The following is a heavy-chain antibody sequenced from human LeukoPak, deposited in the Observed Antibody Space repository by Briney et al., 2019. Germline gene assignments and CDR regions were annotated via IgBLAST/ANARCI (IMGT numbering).Heavy chain of an antibody. J-gene: IGHJ5*01. Sequence: GGSLRLSCAASGFTVSSNYMSWVRQAPGKGLEWVSVIYSGGSTYYADSVKGRFTISRDNSKNTLYLQMNSLRAEDTAVYYCARDATGYSSSWYDCWGQGTLVTASS. CDR2: IYSGGST. D-gene: IGHD6-13*01. V-gene: IGHV3-66*01. CDR1: GFTVSSNY. CDR3: ARDATGYSSSWYDC.